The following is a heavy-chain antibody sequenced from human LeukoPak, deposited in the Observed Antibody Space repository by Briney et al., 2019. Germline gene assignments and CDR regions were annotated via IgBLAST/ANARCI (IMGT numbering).Heavy chain of an antibody. CDR3: ARCDIVATIFDY. Sequence: PSETLSLTCAVYGGSFSGYYWSWIRQPPGKGLEWIGEINHSGSTNYNPSLKSRVTISVDTSKNQFSLKLSSVTAADTAVYYCARCDIVATIFDYWGQGTLVTVSS. D-gene: IGHD5-12*01. CDR1: GGSFSGYY. CDR2: INHSGST. V-gene: IGHV4-34*01. J-gene: IGHJ4*02.